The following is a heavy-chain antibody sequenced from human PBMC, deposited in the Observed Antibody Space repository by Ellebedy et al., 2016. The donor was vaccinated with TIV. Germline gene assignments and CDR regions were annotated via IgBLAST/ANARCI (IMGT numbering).Heavy chain of an antibody. CDR1: GFTFSSST. V-gene: IGHV3-30*04. CDR2: ISFDGRAV. CDR3: ARGPYSSGHCDAFDV. Sequence: GGSLRLSXAASGFTFSSSTMHWVRQAPGWGLDWVAGISFDGRAVHYADSVKGRFTISRDNSKNTLSPQMNSLRGEDSAIYYCARGPYSSGHCDAFDVWGRGTAVTVSS. D-gene: IGHD6-19*01. J-gene: IGHJ3*01.